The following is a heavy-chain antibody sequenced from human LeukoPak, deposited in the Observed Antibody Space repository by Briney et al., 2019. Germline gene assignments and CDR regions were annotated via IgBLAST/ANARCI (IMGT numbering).Heavy chain of an antibody. J-gene: IGHJ4*02. Sequence: ASVKVSCKASGYTFTSYDINWVRQATGQGLEWMGWMNPNSGNTGYAQKFQGRVTMTRNTSISTAYMELSSLRSDDTAVYYSARGLPGFSYGSYWGQGTLVTASS. CDR2: MNPNSGNT. V-gene: IGHV1-8*01. D-gene: IGHD5-18*01. CDR1: GYTFTSYD. CDR3: ARGLPGFSYGSY.